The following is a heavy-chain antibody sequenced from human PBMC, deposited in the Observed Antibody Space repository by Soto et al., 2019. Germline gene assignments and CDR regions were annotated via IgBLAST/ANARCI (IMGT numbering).Heavy chain of an antibody. Sequence: ASVKVSCKASGGTFSSYAISWVRQAPGQGXEWMGGIIPIFGTANYAQKFQGRVTITADESTSTAYMELSSLRSEDTAVYYCARSLTSRYGSGSYYRNYYYYGMDVWGQGTTVTVS. J-gene: IGHJ6*02. CDR3: ARSLTSRYGSGSYYRNYYYYGMDV. CDR1: GGTFSSYA. V-gene: IGHV1-69*13. D-gene: IGHD3-10*01. CDR2: IIPIFGTA.